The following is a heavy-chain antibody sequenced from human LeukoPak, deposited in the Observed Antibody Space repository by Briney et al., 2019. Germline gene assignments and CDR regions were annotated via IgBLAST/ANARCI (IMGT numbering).Heavy chain of an antibody. V-gene: IGHV3-23*01. CDR2: ISDSGGGT. CDR1: GFTFSSYW. J-gene: IGHJ4*02. Sequence: GGSLRLSCAASGFTFSSYWMNWARQAPGKGLEWVSGISDSGGGTYYADSVKGRFTISRDNSKNTLYLQMNSLRAEDTVVYYCAKLPGRAADYWGQGTLVTVSS. CDR3: AKLPGRAADY.